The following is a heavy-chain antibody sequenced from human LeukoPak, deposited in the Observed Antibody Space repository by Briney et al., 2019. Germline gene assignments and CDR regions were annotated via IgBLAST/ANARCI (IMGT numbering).Heavy chain of an antibody. J-gene: IGHJ6*02. V-gene: IGHV3-7*01. CDR3: AREQGWSDSYYGMDV. Sequence: GGSLRLPCVASGFTFSNYWMSSVRQAPGKGLEWLANMKEDGSARYYVDSMKGRFTISRDNAKNSLYLQMNSLRAEDTAVYYCAREQGWSDSYYGMDVWGQGTTVTVSS. CDR1: GFTFSNYW. CDR2: MKEDGSAR.